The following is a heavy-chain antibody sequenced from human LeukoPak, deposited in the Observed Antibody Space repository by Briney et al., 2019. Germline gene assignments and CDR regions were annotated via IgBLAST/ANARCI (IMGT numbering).Heavy chain of an antibody. CDR3: ARSGYNRFDY. V-gene: IGHV3-53*01. Sequence: GGSLRLSCAASGFAVSSSYMSWVRQAPGKGLEWVSVIYGGDTTYYADSVKGRFTISRDNSKNTLYLQMSSLRADDTAVYYCARSGYNRFDYWGQGTLVTVSS. CDR1: GFAVSSSY. J-gene: IGHJ4*02. CDR2: IYGGDTT. D-gene: IGHD5-24*01.